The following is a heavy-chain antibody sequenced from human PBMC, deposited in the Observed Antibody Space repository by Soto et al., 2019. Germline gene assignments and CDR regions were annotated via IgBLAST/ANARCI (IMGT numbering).Heavy chain of an antibody. J-gene: IGHJ5*02. Sequence: PSETLSLTCTVSGGSIISGGYYWSWIRQHPGKGLEWIGYIYYSGSTYFNPSLKSRITLSVDTSENQFSLKLTSVNAADTAVHYCARGALEPSLGYWFDPWGQGTLVTVSS. V-gene: IGHV4-31*03. CDR1: GGSIISGGYY. D-gene: IGHD1-1*01. CDR2: IYYSGST. CDR3: ARGALEPSLGYWFDP.